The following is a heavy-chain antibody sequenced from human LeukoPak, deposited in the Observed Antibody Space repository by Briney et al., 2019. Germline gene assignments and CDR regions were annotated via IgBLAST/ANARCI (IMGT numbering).Heavy chain of an antibody. Sequence: PGGSLRLSCAASGFTFDDYAMHWVRQAPGKGLEWVSGISWNSGSIGYADSVKGRFTISRDNAKNSLYLQMNSLRAEDTALYYCAKDIILGDYGDYVKAGAFDIWGQGTMVTVSS. CDR1: GFTFDDYA. CDR2: ISWNSGSI. V-gene: IGHV3-9*01. J-gene: IGHJ3*02. CDR3: AKDIILGDYGDYVKAGAFDI. D-gene: IGHD4-17*01.